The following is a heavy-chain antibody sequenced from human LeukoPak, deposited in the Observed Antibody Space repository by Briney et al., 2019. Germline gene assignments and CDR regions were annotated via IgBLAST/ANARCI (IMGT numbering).Heavy chain of an antibody. CDR2: ISSSSSYI. CDR3: ASILSGRFSAY. D-gene: IGHD1-26*01. J-gene: IGHJ4*02. CDR1: GFTFSSYS. Sequence: PGGSLRLSCAASGFTFSSYSMNWVRQAPGKGLEWVSSISSSSSYIYYADSVKGRFTISRDNAKNSLYLQMNSLGAEDTAVYYFASILSGRFSAYWGQGTLVTVSS. V-gene: IGHV3-21*01.